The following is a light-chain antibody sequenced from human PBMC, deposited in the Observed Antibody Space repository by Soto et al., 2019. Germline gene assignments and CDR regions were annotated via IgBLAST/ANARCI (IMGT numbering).Light chain of an antibody. CDR1: QSISSW. CDR2: RAS. CDR3: QQHDRASWT. J-gene: IGKJ1*01. Sequence: DIQMTQSPSTLSASVGDRVIITCRASQSISSWLAWYQQKPGKAPDLLIYRASTLKTGIPSRFSGSGSGTEFTLTISNLRPDDFATYYCQQHDRASWTFGPGTKVEIK. V-gene: IGKV1-5*03.